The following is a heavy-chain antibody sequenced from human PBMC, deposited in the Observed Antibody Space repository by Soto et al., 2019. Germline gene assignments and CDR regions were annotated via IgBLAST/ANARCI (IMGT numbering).Heavy chain of an antibody. J-gene: IGHJ5*02. CDR1: GYTFTSYD. V-gene: IGHV1-8*01. D-gene: IGHD3-16*01. CDR2: MNPNSGNT. Sequence: ASVKVSCKASGYTFTSYDINWVRQATGQGLEWMGWMNPNSGNTGYAQKFQGRVTMTRNTSISTAYMELSRLRSEDTAVYYCAREMGACSDSSCYPGPYDSWGQGTLVTVSS. CDR3: AREMGACSDSSCYPGPYDS.